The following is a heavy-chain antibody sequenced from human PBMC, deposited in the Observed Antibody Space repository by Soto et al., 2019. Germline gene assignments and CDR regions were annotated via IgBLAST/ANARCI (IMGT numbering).Heavy chain of an antibody. D-gene: IGHD3-10*01. CDR2: INHSGSP. CDR1: GWSFSAYY. CDR3: ARPRLVYYYGSGPYAFDI. J-gene: IGHJ3*02. V-gene: IGHV4-34*01. Sequence: SDTLSLPYTVYGWSFSAYYWSGIRQPPGKGLEWIGEINHSGSPNYNPSLKSRVTISVDTSKNQFSLKLSSVTAADTAVYYCARPRLVYYYGSGPYAFDIWGQGTMVT.